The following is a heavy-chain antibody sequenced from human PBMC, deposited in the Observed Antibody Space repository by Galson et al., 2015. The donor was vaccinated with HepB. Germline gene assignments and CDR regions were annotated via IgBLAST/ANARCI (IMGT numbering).Heavy chain of an antibody. CDR2: ISAYNGNT. CDR1: GYTFTSYG. D-gene: IGHD6-13*01. CDR3: ARDRRRGIAAAGPDY. J-gene: IGHJ4*02. Sequence: SVEVSCKASGYTFTSYGISWVRQAPGQGLEWMGWISAYNGNTNYAQKLQGRVTMTTDTSTSTAYMELRSLRSDDTAVYYCARDRRRGIAAAGPDYWGQGTLVTVSS. V-gene: IGHV1-18*01.